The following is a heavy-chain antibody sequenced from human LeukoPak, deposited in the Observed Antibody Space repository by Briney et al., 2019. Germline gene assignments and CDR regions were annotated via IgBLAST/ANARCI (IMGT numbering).Heavy chain of an antibody. J-gene: IGHJ5*02. D-gene: IGHD2-2*01. CDR1: GPMYNYY. V-gene: IGHV4-59*01. CDR2: IYYSGGT. Sequence: SETLSLTCTVSGPMYNYYWSWIGKPPGKGLEWIGYIYYSGGTNYNPSLKSRVTISVGTSKNQLSLKLSTVTAADTAVYYCGRGLARYQPLQAWGQGTLVTVSS. CDR3: GRGLARYQPLQA.